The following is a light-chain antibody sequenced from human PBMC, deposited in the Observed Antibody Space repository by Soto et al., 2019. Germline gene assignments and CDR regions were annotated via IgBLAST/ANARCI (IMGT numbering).Light chain of an antibody. J-gene: IGKJ1*01. CDR2: GAS. CDR3: QQYGDSPRT. Sequence: EIVLTQSPGTLSLSPGERATLSCRATQSVSSSCLAWYQQKPGQAPRLLIYGASNRATGIPDRFSGSGSGTDFTLTISRLEPEDFAVYYCQQYGDSPRTFGQGTKVEIK. CDR1: QSVSSSC. V-gene: IGKV3-20*01.